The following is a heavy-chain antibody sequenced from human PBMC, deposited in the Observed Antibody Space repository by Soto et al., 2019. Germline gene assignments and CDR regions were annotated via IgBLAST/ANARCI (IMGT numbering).Heavy chain of an antibody. CDR2: IKSKTDGGTT. J-gene: IGHJ4*02. D-gene: IGHD6-6*01. Sequence: GGSLRLSCAASGFTFSNAWMNWVRQAPGKGLEWVGRIKSKTDGGTTDYATPVKGRFTISRDDSKNTLYLQMNSLKTEDTAVYYCTSCSPYSSSPLDYWGQGTLVTVSS. V-gene: IGHV3-15*07. CDR3: TSCSPYSSSPLDY. CDR1: GFTFSNAW.